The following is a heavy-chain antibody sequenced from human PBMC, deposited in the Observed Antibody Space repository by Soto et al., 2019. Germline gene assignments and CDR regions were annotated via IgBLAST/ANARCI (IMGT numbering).Heavy chain of an antibody. CDR3: AKNPRYDFWSGYRPSDYYYYGMDV. CDR2: IIPIFGTA. D-gene: IGHD3-3*01. V-gene: IGHV1-69*13. Sequence: ASVKVSCKASGGTFSSYAISWVRQAPGQGLEWMGGIIPIFGTANYAQKFQGRVTITADESTSTAYMELSSLRSEDTAVYYCAKNPRYDFWSGYRPSDYYYYGMDVWGQGTTVTVSS. CDR1: GGTFSSYA. J-gene: IGHJ6*02.